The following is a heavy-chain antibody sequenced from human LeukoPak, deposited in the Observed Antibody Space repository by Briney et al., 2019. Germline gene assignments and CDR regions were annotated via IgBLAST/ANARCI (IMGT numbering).Heavy chain of an antibody. CDR1: GGSMSSYY. D-gene: IGHD3-3*01. Sequence: MPSETLSLTCTVSGGSMSSYYWSWIRQPAGKGLEWIGRIYTSGSTNYNPSLKSRVTMSVDTSKNQFSLKLSSVTAADTAVYYCARVSYDFWSGYYSDYFDYWGQGTLVTVSS. J-gene: IGHJ4*02. CDR2: IYTSGST. V-gene: IGHV4-4*07. CDR3: ARVSYDFWSGYYSDYFDY.